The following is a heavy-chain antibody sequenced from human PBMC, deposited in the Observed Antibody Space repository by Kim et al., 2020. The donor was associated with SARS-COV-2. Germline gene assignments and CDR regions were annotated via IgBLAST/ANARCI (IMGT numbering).Heavy chain of an antibody. CDR1: GYTFTGYY. J-gene: IGHJ4*02. V-gene: IGHV1-2*06. D-gene: IGHD2-21*02. CDR2: INPNSGGT. Sequence: ASVKVSCKASGYTFTGYYMHWVRQAPGQGLEWMGRINPNSGGTNYAQKFQGRVTMTRDTSISTAYMELSRLRSDDTAVYYCARDPLLRAYCGGDCPCLDYWGQGTLVTVSS. CDR3: ARDPLLRAYCGGDCPCLDY.